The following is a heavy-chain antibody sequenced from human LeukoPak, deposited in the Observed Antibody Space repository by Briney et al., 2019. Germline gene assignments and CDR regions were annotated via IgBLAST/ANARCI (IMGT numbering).Heavy chain of an antibody. CDR1: GGTFSSYA. D-gene: IGHD5-24*01. CDR2: IIPIFGTA. J-gene: IGHJ4*02. V-gene: IGHV1-69*05. Sequence: SVKVSCKASGGTFSSYAISWVRQAPGQGLEWMGGIIPIFGTANYTQKFQGRVTITTDESTSTAYMELSSLRSEDTAVYYCARGGEMATITHFDYWGQGTLVTVSS. CDR3: ARGGEMATITHFDY.